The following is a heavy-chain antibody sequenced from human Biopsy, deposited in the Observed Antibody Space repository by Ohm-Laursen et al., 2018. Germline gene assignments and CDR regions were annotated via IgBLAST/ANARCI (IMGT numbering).Heavy chain of an antibody. CDR3: ARFPLGAYDDSGSYRAVEHWYFDL. J-gene: IGHJ2*01. CDR2: SIPLFNTA. Sequence: SSVKVSCNASGGTFTNHAVGWVRQAPGQGLEWVGSSIPLFNTANYADKFQSRVTLTADKSTTTAYMELSSLRSEDTAIYYCARFPLGAYDDSGSYRAVEHWYFDLWGRGTLVTVSS. CDR1: GGTFTNHA. V-gene: IGHV1-69*06. D-gene: IGHD3-22*01.